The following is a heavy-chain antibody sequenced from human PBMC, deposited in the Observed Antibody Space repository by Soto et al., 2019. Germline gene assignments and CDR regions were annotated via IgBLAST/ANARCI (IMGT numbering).Heavy chain of an antibody. Sequence: ASVKVSCKASGGTFSSYAISWVRQAPGQGLEWMGGIIPIFGTANYAQKFQGRVTITADESTSTAYMELSSLRSEDTAVYYCARESLGWWYHGYYYYGMDVWGQGTTVTVSS. V-gene: IGHV1-69*13. CDR3: ARESLGWWYHGYYYYGMDV. D-gene: IGHD2-15*01. CDR2: IIPIFGTA. CDR1: GGTFSSYA. J-gene: IGHJ6*02.